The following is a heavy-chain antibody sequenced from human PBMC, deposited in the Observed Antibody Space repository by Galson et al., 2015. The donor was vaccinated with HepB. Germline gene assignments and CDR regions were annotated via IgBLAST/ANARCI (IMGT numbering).Heavy chain of an antibody. J-gene: IGHJ5*02. Sequence: SVKVSCKASGGTFSSYAISWVRQAPGQGLEWMGGIIPIFGTANYAQKFQGRVTITADESTSTAYMELSSLRSEDTAVYYCARDRRIQLWRRGWFDPWGQGSLV. CDR1: GGTFSSYA. D-gene: IGHD5-18*01. V-gene: IGHV1-69*13. CDR2: IIPIFGTA. CDR3: ARDRRIQLWRRGWFDP.